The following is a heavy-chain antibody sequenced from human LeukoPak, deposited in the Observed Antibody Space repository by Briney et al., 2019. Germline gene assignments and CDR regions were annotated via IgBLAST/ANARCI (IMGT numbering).Heavy chain of an antibody. CDR3: AKTYYDFWSGLYYFDY. J-gene: IGHJ4*02. CDR1: GFTFSSYW. V-gene: IGHV3-7*03. Sequence: GGTLRLSCAASGFTFSSYWMSWVRQAPGKGLEWVANIKQDGSEKYYVDSVKGRFTISRDNAKNSPYLQMNSLRAEDTAVYYCAKTYYDFWSGLYYFDYWGQGTLVTVSS. CDR2: IKQDGSEK. D-gene: IGHD3-3*01.